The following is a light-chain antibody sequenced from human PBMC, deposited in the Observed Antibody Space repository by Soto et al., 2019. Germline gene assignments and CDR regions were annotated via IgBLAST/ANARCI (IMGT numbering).Light chain of an antibody. V-gene: IGKV3-20*01. J-gene: IGKJ5*01. CDR1: QSVSSSY. CDR2: GAS. Sequence: TVLPQSPGTLSLSPGERATLSSRASQSVSSSYLAWYQQKPGQAPRLLIYGASSRATGIPDRFSGSGYGTDFTLTISRLEPEDFAVYYCQLYSTSRFTFAQGTRLE. CDR3: QLYSTSRFT.